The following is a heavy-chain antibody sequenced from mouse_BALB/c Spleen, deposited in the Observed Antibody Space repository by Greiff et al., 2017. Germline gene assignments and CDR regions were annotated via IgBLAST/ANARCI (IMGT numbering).Heavy chain of an antibody. D-gene: IGHD2-14*01. V-gene: IGHV5-17*02. Sequence: EVKLMESGGGLVQPGGSRKLSCAASGFTFSSFGMHWVRQAPEKGLEWVAYISSGSSTIYYADTVKGRFTISRDNPKNTLFLQMTSLRSEDTAMYYCARSYRYDEGFAYWGQGTLVTVSA. CDR2: ISSGSSTI. J-gene: IGHJ3*01. CDR3: ARSYRYDEGFAY. CDR1: GFTFSSFG.